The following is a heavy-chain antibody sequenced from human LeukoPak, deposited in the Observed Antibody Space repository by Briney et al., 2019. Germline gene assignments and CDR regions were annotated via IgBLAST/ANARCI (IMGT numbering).Heavy chain of an antibody. CDR2: INHSGST. CDR3: ARNVLLWFGEPTTWFDP. D-gene: IGHD3-10*01. V-gene: IGHV4-34*01. Sequence: SETLSLTCAVYGGSFSGYYWSWIRQPPGKGLEWIGEINHSGSTNYNPSLKSRVTISVDTSKNQFSLKLSSVTAADTAVYYCARNVLLWFGEPTTWFDPWGQGTLVTVSS. J-gene: IGHJ5*02. CDR1: GGSFSGYY.